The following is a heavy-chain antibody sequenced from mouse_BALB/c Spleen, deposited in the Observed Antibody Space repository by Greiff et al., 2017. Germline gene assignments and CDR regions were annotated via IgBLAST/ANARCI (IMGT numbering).Heavy chain of an antibody. CDR3: ARKDYYRYYFDY. Sequence: QVQLQQPGAELVKPGAPVKLSCKASGYTFTSYWMNWVKQRPGRGLEWIGRIDPSDSETHYNQKFKDKATLTVDKSSSTAYIQLSSLTSEDSAVYYCARKDYYRYYFDYWGQGTTLTVSS. CDR2: IDPSDSET. V-gene: IGHV1-69*02. J-gene: IGHJ2*01. CDR1: GYTFTSYW. D-gene: IGHD2-14*01.